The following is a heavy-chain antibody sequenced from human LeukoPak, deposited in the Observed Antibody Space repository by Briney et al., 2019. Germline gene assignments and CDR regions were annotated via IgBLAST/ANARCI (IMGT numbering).Heavy chain of an antibody. CDR3: ARVGFTTSWSNFDY. V-gene: IGHV1-2*06. Sequence: ASVKVSCKASGHTFAAYFIHWVRQAPGQGLEWMGRINPNGGDTNYAQKFQGRVTMTGDTSISTAYMELSSLGSDDTAMYYCARVGFTTSWSNFDYWGQGTLVTVSS. D-gene: IGHD6-13*01. CDR1: GHTFAAYF. J-gene: IGHJ4*02. CDR2: INPNGGDT.